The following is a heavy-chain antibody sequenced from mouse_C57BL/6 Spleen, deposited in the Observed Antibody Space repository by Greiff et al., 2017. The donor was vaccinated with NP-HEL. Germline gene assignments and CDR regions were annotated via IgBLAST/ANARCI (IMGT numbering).Heavy chain of an antibody. CDR1: GFNIKDDY. CDR3: TTSPGTSY. V-gene: IGHV14-4*01. CDR2: IDPENGDT. Sequence: EVQLQQSGAELVRPGASVKLSCTASGFNIKDDYMHWVKQRPEQGLEWIGWIDPENGDTEYASKFQGKATITADTSSNTAYLQLSSLTSEDTAVYYCTTSPGTSYWGQGTLVTVSA. D-gene: IGHD4-1*01. J-gene: IGHJ3*01.